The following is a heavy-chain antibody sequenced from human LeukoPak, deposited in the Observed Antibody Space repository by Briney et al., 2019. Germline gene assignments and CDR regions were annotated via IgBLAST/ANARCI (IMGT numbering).Heavy chain of an antibody. CDR2: ISNSDAKT. D-gene: IGHD1-1*01. Sequence: GGSLRLSCAASGFTFSNYAMSWVRQTPGKGLEWVSTISNSDAKTYYADSVKGRFTISRDNSKNTLYLQMDSLTAEDTAIFYCAKATGTLTNWGQGILVTVSS. V-gene: IGHV3-23*01. J-gene: IGHJ4*02. CDR3: AKATGTLTN. CDR1: GFTFSNYA.